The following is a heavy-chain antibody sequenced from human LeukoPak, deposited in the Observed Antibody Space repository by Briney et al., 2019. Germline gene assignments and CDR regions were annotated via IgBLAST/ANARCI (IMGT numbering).Heavy chain of an antibody. CDR2: INPSGGST. CDR3: ARSYRPRKETDYYGSGGEFDP. CDR1: GYTFTSYD. D-gene: IGHD3-10*01. Sequence: GASVKVSCKASGYTFTSYDINWVRQAPGQGLEWMGIINPSGGSTTYAQKFQGRVTMTRDTSTSTVYMDLSSPRSEDTAVYYCARSYRPRKETDYYGSGGEFDPWGQGTLVTVSS. V-gene: IGHV1-46*01. J-gene: IGHJ5*02.